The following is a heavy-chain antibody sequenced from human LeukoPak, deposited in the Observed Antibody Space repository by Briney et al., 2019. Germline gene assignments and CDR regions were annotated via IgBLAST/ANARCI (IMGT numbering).Heavy chain of an antibody. J-gene: IGHJ4*02. Sequence: GESLKLSGKRSGYSFTNYRIGWGRQMPGKGLEWMRVIYPGDSDTRYSPSFQGQVTISAEKSISTAYLQWSSLKASDTAMYYCASFPYYYDSSGPALFFDYWGQGTLVTVSS. CDR3: ASFPYYYDSSGPALFFDY. D-gene: IGHD3-22*01. CDR2: IYPGDSDT. CDR1: GYSFTNYR. V-gene: IGHV5-51*01.